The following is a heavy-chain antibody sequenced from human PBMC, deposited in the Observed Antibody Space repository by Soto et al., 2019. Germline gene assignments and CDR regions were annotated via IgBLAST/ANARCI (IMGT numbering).Heavy chain of an antibody. J-gene: IGHJ5*02. Sequence: SETLSLTCTVSGGSISSYYWSWIRQPPGKGLEWIGYIYYSGSTYYNPSLKSRVTISVDTSKNQFSLKLSSVTAADTAVYYCARTPHPWGQGTLVTVSS. CDR2: IYYSGST. V-gene: IGHV4-59*06. CDR1: GGSISSYY. CDR3: ARTPHP.